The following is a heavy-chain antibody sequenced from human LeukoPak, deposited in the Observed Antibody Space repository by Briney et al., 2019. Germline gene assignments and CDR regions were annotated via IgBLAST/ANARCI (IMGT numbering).Heavy chain of an antibody. Sequence: AGGSLRLSCAASGFTFSSYWMHWVRQAPGKGLVWVSRTNSDGSSTSYADSVKGRFTISRANAKNSLYLQMNSLRAEDTAVYYCAREHYYGSGSLGYWGQGTLVTVSS. CDR2: TNSDGSST. V-gene: IGHV3-74*01. D-gene: IGHD3-10*01. CDR3: AREHYYGSGSLGY. J-gene: IGHJ4*02. CDR1: GFTFSSYW.